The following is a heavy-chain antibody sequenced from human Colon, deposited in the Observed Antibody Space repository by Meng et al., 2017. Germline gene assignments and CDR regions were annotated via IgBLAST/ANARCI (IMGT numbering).Heavy chain of an antibody. J-gene: IGHJ4*02. Sequence: QVQCGASWGRLVQPGRFLCQSCAGSCITLSMYGIYWVPEHPGKGLGWLAFIWHGGSQQYYADSVTGRFTVSGDNSKNTLYLEVNDLRAEDTALYYCARDLIESGAFFDYWGQGTLVTVSS. CDR3: ARDLIESGAFFDY. V-gene: IGHV3-33*07. D-gene: IGHD2-8*01. CDR1: CITLSMYG. CDR2: IWHGGSQQ.